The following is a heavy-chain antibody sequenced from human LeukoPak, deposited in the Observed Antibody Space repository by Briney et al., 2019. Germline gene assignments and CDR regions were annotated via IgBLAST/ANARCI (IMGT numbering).Heavy chain of an antibody. CDR3: ARDRAGAQSWVALDP. Sequence: GGSLRLSCAASGFTVSNDYMAWVRQAPGRGLEWVSLIYSDGTTFYTDSVKGRFTISRDNFKNTLYLQMSSLRPEDTALYYCARDRAGAQSWVALDPWGQGTLVTVSS. D-gene: IGHD3-10*01. CDR2: IYSDGTT. J-gene: IGHJ5*02. CDR1: GFTVSNDY. V-gene: IGHV3-66*02.